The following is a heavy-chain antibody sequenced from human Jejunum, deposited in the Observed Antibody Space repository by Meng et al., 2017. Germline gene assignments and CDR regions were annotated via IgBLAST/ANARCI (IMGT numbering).Heavy chain of an antibody. D-gene: IGHD2-21*01. J-gene: IGHJ4*02. CDR1: GGSMTSTKW. V-gene: IGHV4-4*02. CDR3: ASRPVGIRTYYFDC. Sequence: QVPLQASGPGLVKPSGTLSLTCAVSGGSMTSTKWWSWVRQTPGKGLEWIGEVFHSGTPNYNPSLMSRLTMSVDKPKNQFSLNLTSVTAADTAVYYCASRPVGIRTYYFDCWGQGTLVTVSS. CDR2: VFHSGTP.